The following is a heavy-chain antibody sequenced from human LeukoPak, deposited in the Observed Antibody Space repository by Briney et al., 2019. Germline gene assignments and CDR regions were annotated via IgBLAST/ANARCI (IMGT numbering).Heavy chain of an antibody. J-gene: IGHJ5*02. Sequence: SETLSLTCTVSGGSISSYYWSWIRQPPGKGLEWIGYTYYSGSTNYNPSLKSRVTISVDTSKNQFSLKLSSVTAADTAVYYCARVDYGGTPYNWFDPWGQGTLVTVSS. CDR2: TYYSGST. CDR1: GGSISSYY. D-gene: IGHD4-23*01. V-gene: IGHV4-59*08. CDR3: ARVDYGGTPYNWFDP.